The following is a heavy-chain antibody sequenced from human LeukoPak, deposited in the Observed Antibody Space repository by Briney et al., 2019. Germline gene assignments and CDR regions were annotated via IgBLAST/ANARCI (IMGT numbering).Heavy chain of an antibody. CDR2: IYHSGST. CDR3: TRSEAVYSSSLTG. Sequence: PSETLSLTCAVSGGSISSSNWWSWVRQPPGKGLEWIGGIYHSGSTNYNPSLKSRVTISVDKSKNQFSLKLSSVTAADTAVYYCTRSEAVYSSSLTGWGQGTLVTVSS. CDR1: GGSISSSNW. V-gene: IGHV4-4*02. J-gene: IGHJ4*02. D-gene: IGHD6-6*01.